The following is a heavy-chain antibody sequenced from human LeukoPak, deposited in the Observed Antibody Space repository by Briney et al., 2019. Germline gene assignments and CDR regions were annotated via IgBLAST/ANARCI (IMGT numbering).Heavy chain of an antibody. CDR2: LNEDVRIT. D-gene: IGHD3-22*01. Sequence: VGSLRLSCAASGFTLSSHCVHWVRHGPGEGLVWVSRLNEDVRITNYADSVKGRFTISRDNAKNTVYLQMNSMRVEDTGAYYCARSFSGYRDYWGQGTQVSVSS. CDR3: ARSFSGYRDY. J-gene: IGHJ4*02. CDR1: GFTLSSHC. V-gene: IGHV3-74*01.